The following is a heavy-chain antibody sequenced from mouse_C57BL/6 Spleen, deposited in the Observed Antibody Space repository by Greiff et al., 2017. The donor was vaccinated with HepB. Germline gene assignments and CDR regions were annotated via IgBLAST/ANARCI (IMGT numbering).Heavy chain of an antibody. Sequence: EVQLVESGTVLARPGASVKMSCKTSGYTFTSYWMHWVKQRPGQGLEWIGAIYPGNSDTSYNQKFKGKAKLTAVTSASTAYMELSSLTNEDSAVYYCTRGITTVVATDAMDYWGQGTAVTVSS. CDR2: IYPGNSDT. D-gene: IGHD1-1*01. CDR3: TRGITTVVATDAMDY. CDR1: GYTFTSYW. V-gene: IGHV1-5*01. J-gene: IGHJ4*01.